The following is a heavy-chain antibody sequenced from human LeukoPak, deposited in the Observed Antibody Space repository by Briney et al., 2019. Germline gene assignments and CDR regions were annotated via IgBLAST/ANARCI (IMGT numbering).Heavy chain of an antibody. CDR2: FYYSGST. CDR3: ARHEYCSGGSCYVGD. V-gene: IGHV4-39*01. D-gene: IGHD2-15*01. Sequence: PSETLSLTCTVSGGSISSSSYYWAWIRQPPGKGLEWIGSFYYSGSTYYNPSLESRVTISVDTSKNQFSLKLSSVTAADTAVYYCARHEYCSGGSCYVGDWGQGTLVTVSS. CDR1: GGSISSSSYY. J-gene: IGHJ4*02.